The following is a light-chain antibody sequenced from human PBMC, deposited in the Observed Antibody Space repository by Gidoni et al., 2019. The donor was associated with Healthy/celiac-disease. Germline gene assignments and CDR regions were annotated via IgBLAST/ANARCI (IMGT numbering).Light chain of an antibody. J-gene: IGKJ2*01. CDR2: AAS. V-gene: IGKV1-39*01. Sequence: DIQMTQSPSSLSASVGDRVTITCRASQSISSYLHWYQQKPGKAPKLLRYAASSLQSGVPSRFSGSGSGTDFTLTISSLQPEDFATYYCQQSYSTPYTFGQGTKLEIK. CDR3: QQSYSTPYT. CDR1: QSISSY.